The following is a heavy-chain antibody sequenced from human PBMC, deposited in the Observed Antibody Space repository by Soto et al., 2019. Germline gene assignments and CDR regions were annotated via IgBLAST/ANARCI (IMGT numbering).Heavy chain of an antibody. D-gene: IGHD4-17*01. CDR1: GGTFSSYT. CDR3: ARGGDYGDNDY. CDR2: IIPILGIA. Sequence: ASVKVSCKASGGTFSSYTISWVRQAPGQGLEWMGRIIPILGIANYAQKFQGRVTITADKSTSTAYMELSSLRSEDTAVYYCARGGDYGDNDYWGQGTLVTVSS. V-gene: IGHV1-69*02. J-gene: IGHJ4*02.